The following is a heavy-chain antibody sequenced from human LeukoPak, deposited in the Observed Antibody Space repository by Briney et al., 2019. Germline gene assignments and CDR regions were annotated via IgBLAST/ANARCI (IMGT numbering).Heavy chain of an antibody. D-gene: IGHD3-22*01. CDR2: ISSSSSTL. V-gene: IGHV3-48*02. CDR3: ARDDYYYDSSGYYYSVAFDI. CDR1: GFTFSSYS. Sequence: PGGSLRLSCAASGFTFSSYSMNWVRQAPGKGLEWVSYISSSSSTLYYADSVKGRFTISRDNAKNSLYLKMNSLRDEDTAVYYRARDDYYYDSSGYYYSVAFDIWGQGTMVTVSS. J-gene: IGHJ3*02.